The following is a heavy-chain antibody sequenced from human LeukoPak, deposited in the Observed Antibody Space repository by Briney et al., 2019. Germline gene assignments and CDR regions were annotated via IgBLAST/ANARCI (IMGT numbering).Heavy chain of an antibody. Sequence: PGGSLSLSCAASGFPFSSYTMNWVRQAPGQGLEWVSSINRSSIYIYYPDSVKGRFTISRDNAKNSLYLQMNILRAEDTAVYYCARALYDSSGYYSHFDYWGQGTLVTVSS. CDR2: INRSSIYI. CDR1: GFPFSSYT. J-gene: IGHJ4*02. CDR3: ARALYDSSGYYSHFDY. D-gene: IGHD3-22*01. V-gene: IGHV3-21*01.